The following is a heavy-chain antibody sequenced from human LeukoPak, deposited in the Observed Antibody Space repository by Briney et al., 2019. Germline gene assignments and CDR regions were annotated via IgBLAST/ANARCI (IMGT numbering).Heavy chain of an antibody. CDR2: IYHSGST. CDR1: GYSISSGYY. CDR3: ARDNYDFWSGYLRYFDY. V-gene: IGHV4-38-2*02. D-gene: IGHD3-3*01. J-gene: IGHJ4*02. Sequence: PSETLSLTCAVSGYSISSGYYWGWIRPPPGKGLEWIGSIYHSGSTYYNPSLKSRVTTSVDTSKNQFSLKLSSVTAADTAVYYCARDNYDFWSGYLRYFDYWGQGTLVTVSS.